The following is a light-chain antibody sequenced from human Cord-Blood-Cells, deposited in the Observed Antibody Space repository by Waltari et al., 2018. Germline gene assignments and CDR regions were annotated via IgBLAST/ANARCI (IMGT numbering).Light chain of an antibody. CDR2: AAA. Sequence: DIQMTQSPSSLSASVGDRVTTTCRASQSISSYLNWYQQKPGKAPKLLIYAAASLQSGVPSRFSGSGSGTDLTLTISSLQPEDFATYYWQQSYSTPWTFGQGTKVEIK. CDR3: QQSYSTPWT. V-gene: IGKV1-39*01. CDR1: QSISSY. J-gene: IGKJ1*01.